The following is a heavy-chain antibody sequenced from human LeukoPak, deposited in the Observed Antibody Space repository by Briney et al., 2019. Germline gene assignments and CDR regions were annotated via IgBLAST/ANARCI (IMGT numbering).Heavy chain of an antibody. CDR3: ASFDDYGDYVVY. V-gene: IGHV1-18*01. CDR1: GYTFTSYG. D-gene: IGHD4-17*01. J-gene: IGHJ4*02. Sequence: ASVKVSCKASGYTFTSYGISWVRQAPGQGLEWMGWISAYNGNTNYAQKLQGRVTMTTDTSTSTAYMELRSLRSDDTAVYYCASFDDYGDYVVYWGQGTLVTVSS. CDR2: ISAYNGNT.